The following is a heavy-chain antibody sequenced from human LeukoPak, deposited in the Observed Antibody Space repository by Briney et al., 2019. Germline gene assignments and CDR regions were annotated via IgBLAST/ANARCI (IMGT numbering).Heavy chain of an antibody. CDR2: MNPNSDQR. V-gene: IGHV1-8*01. J-gene: IGHJ4*02. CDR3: ARGLGPRTNYYYLDY. CDR1: GYTLTTYD. Sequence: ASVKVSCKASGYTLTTYDMNWVRQSPGQGLEGVGWMNPNSDQRASAQKFQGRITMTRDTSISTSYMELSSLTSEDTAVYYCARGLGPRTNYYYLDYWGQGTLLIVSS. D-gene: IGHD5-24*01.